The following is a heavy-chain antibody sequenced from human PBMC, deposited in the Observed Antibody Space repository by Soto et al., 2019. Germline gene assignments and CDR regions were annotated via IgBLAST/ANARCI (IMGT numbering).Heavy chain of an antibody. CDR3: ARVNGWNFYSAVLYYYYGMDV. J-gene: IGHJ6*02. Sequence: LSETLSLTCAVYGGSLSGYYWSWIRPPPGKGLEWIGESNHSGSTNYNPSLKSRVTISVDTSKYQFSLKLSSVTAADTAVYYCARVNGWNFYSAVLYYYYGMDVWGQGTTVTVSS. CDR1: GGSLSGYY. CDR2: SNHSGST. V-gene: IGHV4-34*01. D-gene: IGHD1-7*01.